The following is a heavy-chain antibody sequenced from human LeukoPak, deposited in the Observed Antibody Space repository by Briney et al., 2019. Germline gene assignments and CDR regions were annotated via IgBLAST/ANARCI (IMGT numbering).Heavy chain of an antibody. V-gene: IGHV4-39*07. CDR3: ARDRGYEYLFDF. CDR1: GGSISSSSYY. CDR2: IYSSGST. J-gene: IGHJ4*02. Sequence: SETLSLTCTVSGGSISSSSYYWGWIRQPPGKGLEWIGSIYSSGSTNYNPSLKSRVTISVDTSKNQFSLRLRSVTAADTAVYYCARDRGYEYLFDFWGQGTLVTVSS. D-gene: IGHD3-16*01.